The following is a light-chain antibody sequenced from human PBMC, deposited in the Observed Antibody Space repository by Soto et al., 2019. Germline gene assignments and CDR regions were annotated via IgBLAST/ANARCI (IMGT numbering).Light chain of an antibody. J-gene: IGKJ2*01. V-gene: IGKV1-27*01. Sequence: DIPMTQSPSSLSASVGDRVTITCRASQGISNYLAWYQQKPGKVPKLLIYAASTLQSGVPSRFSGSGSGTDFTLTISSLQPEDVATYYCQKYNSASLYTFGQGTKLEIK. CDR1: QGISNY. CDR2: AAS. CDR3: QKYNSASLYT.